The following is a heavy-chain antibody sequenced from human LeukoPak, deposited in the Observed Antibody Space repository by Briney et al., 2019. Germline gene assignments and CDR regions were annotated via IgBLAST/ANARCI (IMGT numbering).Heavy chain of an antibody. D-gene: IGHD7-27*01. CDR2: ISYDGSNK. V-gene: IGHV3-30*04. J-gene: IGHJ4*02. CDR1: GFTFSSYA. Sequence: GGSLRLSCAAPGFTFSSYAMHWVRQAPGKGLEWVAVISYDGSNKYYADSVKGRFTISRDTSKNTLFLQMNSLRAEDTAVYYCAKDGGLWVSAHWGDSWGRGTLVTVSS. CDR3: AKDGGLWVSAHWGDS.